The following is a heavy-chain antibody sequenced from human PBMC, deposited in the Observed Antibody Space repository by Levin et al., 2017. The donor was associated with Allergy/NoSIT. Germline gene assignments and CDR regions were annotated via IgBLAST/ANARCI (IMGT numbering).Heavy chain of an antibody. CDR3: ARGGGVVVPAAISFDY. V-gene: IGHV4-34*01. J-gene: IGHJ4*02. CDR2: INHSGST. D-gene: IGHD2-2*01. Sequence: SETLSLTCAVYGGSFSGYYWSWIRQPPGKGLEWIGEINHSGSTNYNPSLKSRVTISVDTSKNQFSLKLSSVTAADTAVYYCARGGGVVVPAAISFDYWGQGTLVTVSS. CDR1: GGSFSGYY.